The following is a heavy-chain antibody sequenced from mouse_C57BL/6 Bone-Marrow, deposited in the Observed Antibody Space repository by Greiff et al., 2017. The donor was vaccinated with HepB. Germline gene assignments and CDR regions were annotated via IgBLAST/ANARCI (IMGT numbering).Heavy chain of an antibody. CDR3: ASYYYGSSYTWFAY. Sequence: VKLQESGAELVRPGASVKLSCKASGYTFTDYYINWVKQRPGQGLEWIARIYPGSGNTYYNEKFKGKATLTAEKSSSTAYMQLSSLTSEDSAVYFCASYYYGSSYTWFAYWGQGTLVTVSA. J-gene: IGHJ3*01. V-gene: IGHV1-76*01. D-gene: IGHD1-1*01. CDR1: GYTFTDYY. CDR2: IYPGSGNT.